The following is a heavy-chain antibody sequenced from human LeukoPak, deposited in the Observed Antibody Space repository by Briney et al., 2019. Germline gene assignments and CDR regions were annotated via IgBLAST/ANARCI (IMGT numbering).Heavy chain of an antibody. V-gene: IGHV4-59*01. CDR2: IDHSGST. CDR1: GGSINYY. CDR3: ARGYLQPLDY. J-gene: IGHJ4*02. Sequence: PSETLSLTCTVSGGSINYYWSWIRQPPGKGLEWIGYIDHSGSTNYNPSLKSRVTISLDASKNQFSQKLSSVTAADTAVYYCARGYLQPLDYWGQGTLVTVSS. D-gene: IGHD5-18*01.